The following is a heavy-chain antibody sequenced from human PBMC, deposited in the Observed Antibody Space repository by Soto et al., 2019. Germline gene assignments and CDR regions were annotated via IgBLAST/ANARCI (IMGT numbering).Heavy chain of an antibody. CDR2: ISGSGGST. V-gene: IGHV3-23*01. Sequence: GGSLRLSCAASGFTFSSYAMSWVRQAPGKGLEWVSAISGSGGSTYYADSVRGRFTISRDNSKNTLYLQMNSLRAEDTAVYYCAKDLHYDFWSGQNTLLAYWGQGTLVTVSS. CDR1: GFTFSSYA. J-gene: IGHJ4*02. CDR3: AKDLHYDFWSGQNTLLAY. D-gene: IGHD3-3*01.